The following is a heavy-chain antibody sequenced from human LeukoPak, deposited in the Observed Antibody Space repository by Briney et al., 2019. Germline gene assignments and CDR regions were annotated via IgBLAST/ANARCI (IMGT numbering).Heavy chain of an antibody. CDR3: ARDKKKARYDSSGYYVGFDI. V-gene: IGHV4-4*07. CDR1: GGSISSCY. J-gene: IGHJ3*02. D-gene: IGHD3-22*01. CDR2: IYTSGST. Sequence: SETLSLTCTVSGGSISSCYWSWVRQPAGKGLEWIGRIYTSGSTNYNPSLKSRVTMSVDTSKNQFSLKLSSVTAADTAVYYCARDKKKARYDSSGYYVGFDIWGQGTMVAVSS.